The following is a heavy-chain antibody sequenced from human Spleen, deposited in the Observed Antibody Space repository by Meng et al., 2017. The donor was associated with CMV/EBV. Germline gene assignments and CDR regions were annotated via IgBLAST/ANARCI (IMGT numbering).Heavy chain of an antibody. D-gene: IGHD2-2*02. CDR3: AKDQGNPNCYTCAFDI. V-gene: IGHV3-23*01. J-gene: IGHJ3*02. CDR1: GFTFSSYW. Sequence: GESLKISCAASGFTFSSYWMSWVRQAPGKGLEWVSLINDSGGRRDYADSVKGRFTISRDNSKNTLYLQMHSLRAEDTAVYYCAKDQGNPNCYTCAFDIWGQGTMVTVSS. CDR2: INDSGGRR.